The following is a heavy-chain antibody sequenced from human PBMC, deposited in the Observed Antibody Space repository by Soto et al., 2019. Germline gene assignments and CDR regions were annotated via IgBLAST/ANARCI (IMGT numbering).Heavy chain of an antibody. V-gene: IGHV1-2*02. Sequence: GASVKVSCKASGYTFTGYYMHWVRQAPGQGLEWMGWINPNSGGTNYAQKFQGRVTMTRDTSISTAYMELSRLRSDDTAVYYCARLLWFGELLYPNPGAFGYWGQGTLVTVSS. J-gene: IGHJ4*02. CDR1: GYTFTGYY. D-gene: IGHD3-10*01. CDR3: ARLLWFGELLYPNPGAFGY. CDR2: INPNSGGT.